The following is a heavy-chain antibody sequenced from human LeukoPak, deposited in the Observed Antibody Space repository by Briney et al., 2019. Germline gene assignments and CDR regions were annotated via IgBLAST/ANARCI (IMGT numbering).Heavy chain of an antibody. CDR1: GFTFSDYY. CDR3: GRGPKRIAAAGTCFDY. D-gene: IGHD6-13*01. CDR2: ISSSGSTI. J-gene: IGHJ4*02. V-gene: IGHV3-11*01. Sequence: GGSLRLSCAASGFTFSDYYMSWIRQAPGKGLEWVSYISSSGSTIYYADSVKGRFTISRDNAKNSLYLQMNSLRAEDTAVYYCGRGPKRIAAAGTCFDYWGQGTLVTVSS.